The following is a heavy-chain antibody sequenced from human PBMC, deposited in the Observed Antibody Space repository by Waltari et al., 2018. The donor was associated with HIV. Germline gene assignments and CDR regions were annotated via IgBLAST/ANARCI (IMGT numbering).Heavy chain of an antibody. D-gene: IGHD1-1*01. CDR2: ISGGGGTT. CDR1: GFPFSNYG. Sequence: EVQLLQSGGDLVQPGGALRLSCAASGFPFSNYGMNWGRQAPGKGLEWVSSISGGGGTTYYAGSVKGRFTVSRDNSKNTLYLQMNSLRVEDTAMYYCTKDQTGAADSWGQGTQVTVPS. V-gene: IGHV3-23*01. CDR3: TKDQTGAADS. J-gene: IGHJ5*02.